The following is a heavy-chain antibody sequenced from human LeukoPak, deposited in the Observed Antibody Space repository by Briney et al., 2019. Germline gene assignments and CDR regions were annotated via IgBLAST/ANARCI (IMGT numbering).Heavy chain of an antibody. CDR2: IYHSGST. CDR3: ARDLGSIAARVWFDP. D-gene: IGHD6-6*01. V-gene: IGHV4-30-2*01. CDR1: GGSISSGGYY. Sequence: SETLSLTCTVSGGSISSGGYYWSWVRQPPGKGLEWIGYIYHSGSTYYNPSLKSRVTISVDRSKNQFSLKLSSVTAADTAVYYCARDLGSIAARVWFDPWGQGTLVTVSS. J-gene: IGHJ5*02.